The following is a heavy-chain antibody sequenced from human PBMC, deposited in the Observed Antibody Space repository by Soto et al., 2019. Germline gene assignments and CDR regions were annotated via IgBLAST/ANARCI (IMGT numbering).Heavy chain of an antibody. V-gene: IGHV3-30*18. CDR1: GFTFSSYG. J-gene: IGHJ4*02. CDR2: ISYDGSNK. Sequence: QVQLVESGGGVVQPGRSLSLSCAASGFTFSSYGMHWVRQAPGKGLEWVAVISYDGSNKYYADSVKGRFTISRDNSKNTLYLQMNSLRAEDTAVYYCAKGDARYCGGDCYSDYFDYWGQGTLVTVSS. D-gene: IGHD2-21*02. CDR3: AKGDARYCGGDCYSDYFDY.